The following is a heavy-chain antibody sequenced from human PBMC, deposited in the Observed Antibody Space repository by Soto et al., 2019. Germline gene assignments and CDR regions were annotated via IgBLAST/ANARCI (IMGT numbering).Heavy chain of an antibody. D-gene: IGHD6-6*01. J-gene: IGHJ5*02. CDR1: GGSISSYY. V-gene: IGHV4-59*12. Sequence: SETLSLTCTVSGGSISSYYWSWIRQPPGKGLEWIGYIYYSGSTNYNPSLKSRVTISVDTSKNQFSLKLSSVTAADTAVYYCARDIEAARLEGYDWFDPWGQGTLVTVSS. CDR2: IYYSGST. CDR3: ARDIEAARLEGYDWFDP.